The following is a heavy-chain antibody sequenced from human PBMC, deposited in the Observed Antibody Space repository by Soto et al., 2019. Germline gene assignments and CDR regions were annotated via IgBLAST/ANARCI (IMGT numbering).Heavy chain of an antibody. V-gene: IGHV3-30-3*01. CDR1: GFTFSSYA. D-gene: IGHD4-17*01. Sequence: GGSLRLSCAASGFTFSSYAMHWVRQAPGKGLEWVAVISYDGSNKYYADSVKGRFTISRDNSKNTLYLQMNSLRAEDTAVYYCARVSPYGGNSEAADYWGQGTLVTVSS. CDR2: ISYDGSNK. J-gene: IGHJ4*02. CDR3: ARVSPYGGNSEAADY.